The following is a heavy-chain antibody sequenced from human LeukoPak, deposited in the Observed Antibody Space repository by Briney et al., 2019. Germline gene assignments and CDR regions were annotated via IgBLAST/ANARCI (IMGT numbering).Heavy chain of an antibody. J-gene: IGHJ4*02. V-gene: IGHV4-59*01. CDR3: ASSVRGVIKYDY. CDR1: GGSISSYY. Sequence: KPSETLSLTCTVSGGSISSYYWSWIRQPPGKGLEWIGYIYYSGSTNYNPSLKSRVTISVDTSKNQFSLKLSSVTAADTAVYYCASSVRGVIKYDYWGQGTLVTVSS. D-gene: IGHD3-10*01. CDR2: IYYSGST.